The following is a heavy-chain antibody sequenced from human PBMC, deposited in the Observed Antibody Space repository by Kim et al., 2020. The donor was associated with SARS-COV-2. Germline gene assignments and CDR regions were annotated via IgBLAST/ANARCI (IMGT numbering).Heavy chain of an antibody. D-gene: IGHD6-19*01. V-gene: IGHV4-39*01. J-gene: IGHJ4*02. CDR3: ARLIAVAGHFDY. Sequence: YYNPALKSRVTISVDTSKTQFSLKLSSVTAADTAVYYCARLIAVAGHFDYWGQGTLVTVSS.